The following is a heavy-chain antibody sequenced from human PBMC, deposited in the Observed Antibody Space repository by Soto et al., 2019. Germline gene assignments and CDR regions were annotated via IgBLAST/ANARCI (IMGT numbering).Heavy chain of an antibody. D-gene: IGHD2-15*01. CDR1: GYAFSSYG. Sequence: PGGSLSLSCAATGYAFSSYGMHWVRQAPGKGLEWVAIIWNDGNNKFYADSVKGRFTISRDNSKNILSLQMNSLRAEDTAVYYCARGCSAPACYYMDVWGKGTTVTVSS. CDR2: IWNDGNNK. CDR3: ARGCSAPACYYMDV. V-gene: IGHV3-33*01. J-gene: IGHJ6*03.